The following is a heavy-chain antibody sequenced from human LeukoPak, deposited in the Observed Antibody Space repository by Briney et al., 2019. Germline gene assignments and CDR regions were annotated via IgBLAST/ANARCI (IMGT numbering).Heavy chain of an antibody. V-gene: IGHV1-46*01. Sequence: GASVKVSCKAAGYTFTSYYMHWVRQAPGQGLEWMGIINPSGGSTSYAQKLQGRVTMTRDTSTSTVYMELSSLRSEDTAVYYCARQFGYDAFDIWGQGTMVTVSS. CDR1: GYTFTSYY. CDR2: INPSGGST. CDR3: ARQFGYDAFDI. J-gene: IGHJ3*02. D-gene: IGHD3-10*01.